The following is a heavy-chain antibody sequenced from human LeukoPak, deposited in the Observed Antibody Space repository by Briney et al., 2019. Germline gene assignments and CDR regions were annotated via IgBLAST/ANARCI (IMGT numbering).Heavy chain of an antibody. CDR3: AVYYHDSGSYAD. Sequence: GGSLRLSCAASGFTFSTYSMNWVRQAPGKGLEWVSSISSSGSYIYNADSVKGRFTVSRDNAKNSLYLQMNSLRAEDTAVYYCAVYYHDSGSYADWGQGTLVTVSS. CDR1: GFTFSTYS. J-gene: IGHJ4*02. V-gene: IGHV3-21*01. D-gene: IGHD3-10*01. CDR2: ISSSGSYI.